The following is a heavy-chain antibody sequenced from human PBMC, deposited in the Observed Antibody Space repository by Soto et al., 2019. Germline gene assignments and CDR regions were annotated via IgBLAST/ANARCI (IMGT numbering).Heavy chain of an antibody. CDR1: GFTFSSYS. CDR2: ISSSSTI. CDR3: ARVIMDI. Sequence: GGSLRLSCAASGFTFSSYSMNWVRQAPGKGLEWVSYISSSSTIYYADSVKGRFTISRDNAKNSLYLQMNSLRDEDTAVYYCARVIMDIWGQGTTVTVSS. J-gene: IGHJ6*02. V-gene: IGHV3-48*02.